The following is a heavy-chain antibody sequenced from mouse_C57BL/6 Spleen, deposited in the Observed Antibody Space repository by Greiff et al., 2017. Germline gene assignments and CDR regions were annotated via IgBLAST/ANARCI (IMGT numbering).Heavy chain of an antibody. J-gene: IGHJ2*01. CDR3: TRGNWGYFDY. D-gene: IGHD4-1*01. V-gene: IGHV1-15*01. CDR1: GYTFTDYE. CDR2: IDPETGGT. Sequence: QVQLKQSGAELVRPGASVTLSCKASGYTFTDYEMHWVKQTPVHGLEWIGAIDPETGGTAYNQKFKGKAILTADKSSSTAYMELRSLTSEDSAVYYCTRGNWGYFDYWGQGTTLTVSS.